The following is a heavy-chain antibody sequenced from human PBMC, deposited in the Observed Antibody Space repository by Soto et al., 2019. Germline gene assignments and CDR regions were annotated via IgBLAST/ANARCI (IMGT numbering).Heavy chain of an antibody. CDR1: GFTFSNYG. D-gene: IGHD6-19*01. Sequence: GRSLRLSCAASGFTFSNYGMHWVRQAPGKGLEWVAVIWYDGSNKYYADSVKGRFTISRDNSKSTLYLQMNSLRAEDTAVYYCSRDFSDSSGCFDYWGQGTLVTVSS. V-gene: IGHV3-33*01. CDR2: IWYDGSNK. CDR3: SRDFSDSSGCFDY. J-gene: IGHJ4*02.